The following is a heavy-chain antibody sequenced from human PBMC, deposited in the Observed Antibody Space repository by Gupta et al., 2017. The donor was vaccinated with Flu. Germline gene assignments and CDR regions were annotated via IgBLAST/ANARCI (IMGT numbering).Heavy chain of an antibody. CDR2: FCYSGST. CDR1: GGSLNHYY. J-gene: IGHJ4*02. CDR3: ARGGYYDSGSYVYFDN. V-gene: IGHV4-59*01. D-gene: IGHD3-10*01. Sequence: QVQLQESGPGLVKPSETLSLTCTVSGGSLNHYYWSWNRQPPGKGLEFIGYFCYSGSTNYNPSLKNRVTISIDTSMQQLSLKLTSVTAADTAVYYCARGGYYDSGSYVYFDNWGQGTLVTVSS.